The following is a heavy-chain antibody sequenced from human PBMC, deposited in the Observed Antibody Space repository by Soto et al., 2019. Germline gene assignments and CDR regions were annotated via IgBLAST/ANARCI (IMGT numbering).Heavy chain of an antibody. J-gene: IGHJ6*02. CDR3: ARDYSNYHYYYGMDV. CDR2: IDPSDSYT. V-gene: IGHV5-10-1*01. CDR1: GYSFTIYW. Sequence: GESLKISCKGYGYSFTIYWISWVRQMPGKGLEWMGRIDPSDSYTNYSPSFQGHVTISADKSISTAYLQWSSLKASDTAMYYCARDYSNYHYYYGMDVWGQGTTVTVSS. D-gene: IGHD4-4*01.